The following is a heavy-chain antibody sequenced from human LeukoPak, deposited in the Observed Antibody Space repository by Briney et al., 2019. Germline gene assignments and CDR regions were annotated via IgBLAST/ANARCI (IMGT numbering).Heavy chain of an antibody. CDR3: ARVPYDSNSWVLDY. V-gene: IGHV4-4*07. D-gene: IGHD3-22*01. CDR1: GGSIRNYY. CDR2: IYSSGST. Sequence: PSETLSLTCTVSGGSIRNYYWSWIRQAAGKGLEWIGRIYSSGSTNYNPSLKSRVTMSVDTSKNQFSLKLSSVTAADTAVYYCARVPYDSNSWVLDYWGQGTLVTVSS. J-gene: IGHJ4*02.